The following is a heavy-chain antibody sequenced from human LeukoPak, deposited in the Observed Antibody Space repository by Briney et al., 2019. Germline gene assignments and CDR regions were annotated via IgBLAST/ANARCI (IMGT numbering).Heavy chain of an antibody. CDR1: GFIFSGYV. J-gene: IGHJ4*02. Sequence: GGSLRLSCEASGFIFSGYVMGWIRQAPGKGLEWVLSISVGGGDTFTADSVRGRFTISRDKAKNSLYLQMNSLRAEDTAVYYCVRDNPRCCGVVPGNIDDYWGQGTLVTVSS. CDR2: ISVGGGDT. CDR3: VRDNPRCCGVVPGNIDDY. D-gene: IGHD2-15*01. V-gene: IGHV3-11*06.